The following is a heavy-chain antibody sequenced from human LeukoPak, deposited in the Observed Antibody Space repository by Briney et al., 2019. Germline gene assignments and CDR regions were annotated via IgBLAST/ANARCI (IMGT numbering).Heavy chain of an antibody. CDR3: ARDPSSPRSYYYMDV. V-gene: IGHV1-46*01. J-gene: IGHJ6*03. Sequence: ASVKVSCKASGYTFTSYYMHWVRQAPGQGLEWMGIINPSGGSTSYAQKFQGRVTMTRDMSTSTAYMELSSLRSEDTAVYYCARDPSSPRSYYYMDVWGKGTTVTVSS. CDR1: GYTFTSYY. CDR2: INPSGGST.